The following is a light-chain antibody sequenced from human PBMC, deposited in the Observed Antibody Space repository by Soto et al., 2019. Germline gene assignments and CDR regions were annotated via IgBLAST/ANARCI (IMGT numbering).Light chain of an antibody. Sequence: EIVLTQSPATLSLSPGERATLSCRASQSVSSSLAWYQHKPSQAPRLLIYDASNRATGIPARFSGSGSGTDFTLTISSLEPEDFAVYYCQQRSNWLFTFGPGTKVDIK. V-gene: IGKV3-11*01. J-gene: IGKJ3*01. CDR3: QQRSNWLFT. CDR2: DAS. CDR1: QSVSSS.